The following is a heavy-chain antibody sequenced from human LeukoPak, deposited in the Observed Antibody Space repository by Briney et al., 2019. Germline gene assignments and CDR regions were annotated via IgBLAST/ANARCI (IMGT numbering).Heavy chain of an antibody. CDR2: ISFDGSKK. CDR3: ARDRYYYDSSGCLDY. CDR1: GFTFSSYA. D-gene: IGHD3-22*01. J-gene: IGHJ4*02. V-gene: IGHV3-30*03. Sequence: GGSLRLSCAASGFTFSSYAMSWVRQAPGKGLEWVAVISFDGSKKYYAESVKGRFTISRDNSKNTLFLQMNSLRAEDTAVYYCARDRYYYDSSGCLDYWGQGTLVTVSS.